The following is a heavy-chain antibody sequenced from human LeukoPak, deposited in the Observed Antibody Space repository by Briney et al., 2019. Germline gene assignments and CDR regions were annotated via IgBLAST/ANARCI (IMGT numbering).Heavy chain of an antibody. CDR1: GYTFTGYY. J-gene: IGHJ4*02. V-gene: IGHV1-2*02. Sequence: ASVKVSCKASGYTFTGYYMHWVRQAPGQGLEWMGWINPNSGGTNYAQKFQGRVTMTRDTSISTAYMELSRLRSDDTAVYYWARDSKYQLPLADYWGQGTLVTVSS. CDR2: INPNSGGT. D-gene: IGHD2-2*01. CDR3: ARDSKYQLPLADY.